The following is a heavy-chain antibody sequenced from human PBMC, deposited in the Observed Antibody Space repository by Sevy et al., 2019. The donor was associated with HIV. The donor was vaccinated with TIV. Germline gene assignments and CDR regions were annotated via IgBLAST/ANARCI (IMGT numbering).Heavy chain of an antibody. Sequence: GGSLRLSCAASGFTFSSYNMNWVRQAPGKGLEWVSSISSSSSYIYYADSVKGRFTISRDKAKDSLDLQMNTLRAEDTAVYYCARVVAYCSGGSCFAGYYYGMDVWGQGTTVTVSS. D-gene: IGHD2-15*01. J-gene: IGHJ6*02. CDR2: ISSSSSYI. CDR3: ARVVAYCSGGSCFAGYYYGMDV. V-gene: IGHV3-21*01. CDR1: GFTFSSYN.